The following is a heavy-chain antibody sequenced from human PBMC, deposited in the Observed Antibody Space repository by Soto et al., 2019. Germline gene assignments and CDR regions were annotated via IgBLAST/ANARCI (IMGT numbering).Heavy chain of an antibody. D-gene: IGHD3-22*01. CDR1: GLTFSTYA. CDR3: AKGTNYYDSNGYFDY. V-gene: IGHV3-23*01. J-gene: IGHJ4*02. Sequence: GGSLRLSCAASGLTFSTYAMSWVRQAPGKGLEWVSTISGSGGSTYYAASVKGRFTISSDNSKNTLYLQMNTLRAEDTAVYYCAKGTNYYDSNGYFDYWGQGTLVTVSS. CDR2: ISGSGGST.